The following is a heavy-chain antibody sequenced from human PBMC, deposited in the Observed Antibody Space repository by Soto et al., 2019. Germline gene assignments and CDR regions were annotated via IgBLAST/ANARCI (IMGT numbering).Heavy chain of an antibody. CDR2: TSYDGSDK. Sequence: QVQLVESGGGVVQPGTSLRVSCVGSGFTFRSYVIHWVRQAPGKGLEWVALTSYDGSDKYYGDSVRGRFTISRDNSRKTVDLQMDSLGLEETALYYCARWGTTGGLDVWGQGTLVSVSS. CDR1: GFTFRSYV. CDR3: ARWGTTGGLDV. J-gene: IGHJ1*01. D-gene: IGHD3-16*01. V-gene: IGHV3-30*19.